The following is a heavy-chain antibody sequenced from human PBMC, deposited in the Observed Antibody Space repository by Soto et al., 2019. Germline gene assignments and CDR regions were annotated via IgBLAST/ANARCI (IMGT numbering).Heavy chain of an antibody. CDR1: GFTFSPYA. V-gene: IGHV3-23*01. CDR2: IGSSAASA. J-gene: IGHJ4*02. CDR3: AKYQYSGGWHSDY. Sequence: PGGSLRLFCAASGFTFSPYAMSWVSQAPGKGLEWVSNIGSSAASANYIDSVKGRFTISRDNSKNTLYLQMNSLRAEDTAVYYCAKYQYSGGWHSDYWGQGTLVTVSS. D-gene: IGHD6-19*01.